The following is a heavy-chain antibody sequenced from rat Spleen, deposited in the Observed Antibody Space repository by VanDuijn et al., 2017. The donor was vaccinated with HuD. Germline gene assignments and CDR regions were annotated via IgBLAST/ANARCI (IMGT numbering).Heavy chain of an antibody. D-gene: IGHD4-3*01. CDR3: VRQDTSGYSNWFAY. J-gene: IGHJ3*01. CDR1: GFTFNNYV. CDR2: ISYDGIST. V-gene: IGHV5-29*01. Sequence: EVQLVESGGGLVQPGRSLKLSCVASGFTFNNYVMAWVRQAPTKGLEWVAAISYDGISTYYRDSVRGRFTISSDNAKTTLYLQMDSLRSEDTATYYCVRQDTSGYSNWFAYWGQGALVTVSS.